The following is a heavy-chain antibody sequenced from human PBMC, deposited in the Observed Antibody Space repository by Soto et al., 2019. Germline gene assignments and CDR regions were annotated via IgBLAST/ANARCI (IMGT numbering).Heavy chain of an antibody. CDR2: ISYDGSNK. V-gene: IGHV3-30*18. Sequence: GGSLRLSCAASGFTFSSYGMHWVRQAPGKGLEWVAVISYDGSNKYYADSVKGRFTISRDNSKNTLYLQMNSLRAEDTAVYYCANGGTYYDSSGPFDYWGQGTLVTVSS. CDR1: GFTFSSYG. CDR3: ANGGTYYDSSGPFDY. J-gene: IGHJ4*02. D-gene: IGHD3-22*01.